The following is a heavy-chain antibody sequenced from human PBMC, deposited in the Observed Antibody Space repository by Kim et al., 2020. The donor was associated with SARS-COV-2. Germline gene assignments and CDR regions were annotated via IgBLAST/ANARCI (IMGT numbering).Heavy chain of an antibody. CDR1: GYTFTSYG. Sequence: ASVKVSCKASGYTFTSYGISWVRQAPGQGLEWMGWISAYNGNTNYAQKLQGRVTMTTDTSTSTAYMELRSLRSDDTAVYYCARDEPTLGSGYDFVAVAVGFDYWGQGTLVTVSS. CDR3: ARDEPTLGSGYDFVAVAVGFDY. D-gene: IGHD5-12*01. CDR2: ISAYNGNT. V-gene: IGHV1-18*01. J-gene: IGHJ4*02.